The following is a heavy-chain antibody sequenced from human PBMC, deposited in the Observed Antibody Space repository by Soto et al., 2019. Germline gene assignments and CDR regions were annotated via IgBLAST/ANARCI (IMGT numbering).Heavy chain of an antibody. Sequence: SETLSLTCTVSGGSISSGGYYWSWIRQHPGKGLEWIGYIYYSGSTYYNPSLKSRVTISVDTSKNQFSLKLSSVTAADTAVYYCARVLADIVVVPAAQAEAWFDPWGQGTLVTVSS. CDR1: GGSISSGGYY. V-gene: IGHV4-31*03. CDR2: IYYSGST. J-gene: IGHJ5*02. D-gene: IGHD2-2*01. CDR3: ARVLADIVVVPAAQAEAWFDP.